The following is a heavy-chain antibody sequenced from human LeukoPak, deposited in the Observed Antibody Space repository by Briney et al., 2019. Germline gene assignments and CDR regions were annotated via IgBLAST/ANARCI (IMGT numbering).Heavy chain of an antibody. Sequence: GGSLRLSCAASGFTFSSYWMSWVRQAPGKGLEWVANVKQDGSEKYYVDSVKGRFTISRDNAKNSLYLQMNSLRAEDTAVYYCARTFQDPHYRTYFFDFWGQGTLVTVSS. CDR2: VKQDGSEK. D-gene: IGHD3-16*01. J-gene: IGHJ4*02. V-gene: IGHV3-7*01. CDR3: ARTFQDPHYRTYFFDF. CDR1: GFTFSSYW.